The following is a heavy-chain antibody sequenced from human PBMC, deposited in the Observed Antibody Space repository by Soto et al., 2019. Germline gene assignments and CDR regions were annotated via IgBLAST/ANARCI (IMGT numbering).Heavy chain of an antibody. V-gene: IGHV3-30-3*01. CDR1: GFTFSAYA. D-gene: IGHD2-21*02. CDR2: ISYDGRET. J-gene: IGHJ4*02. Sequence: GGSLRLSCAASGFTFSAYAFHWVRQAPGKGLEWLSVISYDGRETHYADSVEGRFIISRDSSKKTAYLQMNSLRGDDTAVYFCATDPVAVTGSFIDSWGQGTLVTVSS. CDR3: ATDPVAVTGSFIDS.